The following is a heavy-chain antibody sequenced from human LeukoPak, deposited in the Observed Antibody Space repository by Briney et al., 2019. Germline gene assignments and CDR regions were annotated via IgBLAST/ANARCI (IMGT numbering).Heavy chain of an antibody. CDR2: IKSKTDGGTT. D-gene: IGHD3-16*01. CDR1: GFTFSNAW. Sequence: GGSLRLSCAASGFTFSNAWMSWVRQAPGKGLEWVGRIKSKTDGGTTDYAAPVKGRFTISRDDSKNTLYLQMNSLKTEDTAVYYCTTDLYDYVWGSSNYYYYYMDVWGKGTTVTISS. J-gene: IGHJ6*03. CDR3: TTDLYDYVWGSSNYYYYYMDV. V-gene: IGHV3-15*01.